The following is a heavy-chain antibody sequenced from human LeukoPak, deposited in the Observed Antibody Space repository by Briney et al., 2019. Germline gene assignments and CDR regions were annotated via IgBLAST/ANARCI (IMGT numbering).Heavy chain of an antibody. CDR1: GFTFSSYG. V-gene: IGHV3-30*03. CDR3: ATDRGWRTSGYYLYYFEY. J-gene: IGHJ4*02. Sequence: GGSLRLSCAASGFTFSSYGMHWVRQAPGKGLEWVAVISYDGSNKYYADSVKGRFTISRDNSKNTLYLQMNSLRAEDTAVYYCATDRGWRTSGYYLYYFEYWGQGTLVTYSS. CDR2: ISYDGSNK. D-gene: IGHD3-3*01.